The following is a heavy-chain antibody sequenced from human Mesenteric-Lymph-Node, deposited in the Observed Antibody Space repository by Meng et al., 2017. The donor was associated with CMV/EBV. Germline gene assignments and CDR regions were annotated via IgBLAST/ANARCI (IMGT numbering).Heavy chain of an antibody. J-gene: IGHJ6*02. CDR3: ARSLVPAAIPRHYYYYYGMDV. CDR1: GGSFSGYY. D-gene: IGHD2-2*01. Sequence: LRLSCAVHGGSFSGYYWSWIRQPPGKGLEWFGEINHSGSTNYNPSLKSRVTISVDTSKNQYSLKQSSVTAADTDVYYCARSLVPAAIPRHYYYYYGMDVWGQGTTVTVSS. V-gene: IGHV4-34*01. CDR2: INHSGST.